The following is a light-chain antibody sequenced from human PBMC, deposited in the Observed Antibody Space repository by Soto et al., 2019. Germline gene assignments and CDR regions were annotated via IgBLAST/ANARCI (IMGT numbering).Light chain of an antibody. CDR2: AAS. J-gene: IGKJ2*01. Sequence: DIQMTQSPSSLSASVGDRVTITCRASQSISSYLNWYQQKPGKAPKLVIYAASSLQSGVPSRFSGSLSRTDFNLNISSLQPEDSSTYYCQQSYSTPTFGQGTKLEIK. CDR1: QSISSY. CDR3: QQSYSTPT. V-gene: IGKV1-39*01.